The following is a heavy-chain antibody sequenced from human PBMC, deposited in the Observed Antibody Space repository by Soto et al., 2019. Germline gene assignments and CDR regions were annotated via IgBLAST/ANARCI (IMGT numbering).Heavy chain of an antibody. D-gene: IGHD2-15*01. V-gene: IGHV3-30-3*01. CDR3: AREGYCSGGSCSPHYYYGMDV. J-gene: IGHJ6*02. CDR1: GFTFSSYA. Sequence: GGSLRLSCAASGFTFSSYAMHWVRQAPGKGLEWVAVISYDGSNKYYADSGKGRFTISRDNSKNTLYLQMNSLRAEDTAVYYCAREGYCSGGSCSPHYYYGMDVWGQGTTVTVSS. CDR2: ISYDGSNK.